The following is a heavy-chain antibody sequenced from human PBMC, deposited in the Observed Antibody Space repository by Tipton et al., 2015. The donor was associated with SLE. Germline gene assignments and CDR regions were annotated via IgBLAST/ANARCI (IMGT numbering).Heavy chain of an antibody. Sequence: TLSLTCIVSGDSITSGDYHWSWIRQPAGKGLEWIGEIDHRGSSNYNPSLKSRVFMSVDKSKKQFFLTLTSVTASDSALYFCARGRWSSSSSYGGWFDPWGQGTLVTVSS. CDR3: ARGRWSSSSSYGGWFDP. J-gene: IGHJ5*02. CDR2: IDHRGSS. CDR1: GDSITSGDYH. V-gene: IGHV4-61*09. D-gene: IGHD6-19*01.